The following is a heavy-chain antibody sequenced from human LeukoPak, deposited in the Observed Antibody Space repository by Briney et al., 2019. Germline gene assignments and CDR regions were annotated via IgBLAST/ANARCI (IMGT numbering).Heavy chain of an antibody. Sequence: PGGSLRLSCVASGFTFDNYAMTWVRQASGKRLDWVSAISGSGGSKYYAVSVKGRFTISRDNSKNTLYLQMNSLRAEDTAVYYCARAAYNSGPDYWGQGTLVTVSS. CDR2: ISGSGGSK. J-gene: IGHJ4*02. CDR3: ARAAYNSGPDY. CDR1: GFTFDNYA. V-gene: IGHV3-23*01. D-gene: IGHD6-19*01.